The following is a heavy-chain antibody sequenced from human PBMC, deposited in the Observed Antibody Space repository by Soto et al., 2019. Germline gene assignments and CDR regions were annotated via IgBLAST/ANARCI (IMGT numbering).Heavy chain of an antibody. Sequence: EVQLLESGGGLVQPGGSLRLSCAASGFNFSSYVMSWVRQAPGRGLEWVSAIRGSGGSTYYADYVKGRFTVSRDNSENTLYLQMNSLRAEDTAVYYCAKASSGITIFWDCGQGTLVTVSS. CDR1: GFNFSSYV. D-gene: IGHD3-3*01. CDR2: IRGSGGST. CDR3: AKASSGITIFWD. V-gene: IGHV3-23*01. J-gene: IGHJ4*02.